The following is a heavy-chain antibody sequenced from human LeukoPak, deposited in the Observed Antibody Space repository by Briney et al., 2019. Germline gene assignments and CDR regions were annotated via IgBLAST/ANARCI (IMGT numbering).Heavy chain of an antibody. CDR1: GGSISSSGYY. J-gene: IGHJ4*02. CDR3: ARDPGIITMVRGVTINFDY. D-gene: IGHD3-10*01. CDR2: IYHSGST. Sequence: SETLSLTCTVSGGSISSSGYYWGWIRQPPGKGLEWIGSIYHSGSTYYNPSLKSPVTISVDTSKNQFSLKLSSVTAADTAVYYCARDPGIITMVRGVTINFDYWGQGTLVTVSS. V-gene: IGHV4-39*07.